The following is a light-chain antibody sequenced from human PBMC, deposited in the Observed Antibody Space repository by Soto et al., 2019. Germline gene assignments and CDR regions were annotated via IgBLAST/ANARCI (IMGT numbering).Light chain of an antibody. CDR1: QTIDIY. CDR2: GAS. Sequence: DIPMTQSPSSLSASVGDTVTITCRASQTIDIYLNWYQQKPGTAPKVLISGASNLQRGVPSRFSGSGSGTDFTLTINSMQPEDFASYFCQQTVNSTPWTFGQGTKVDVK. V-gene: IGKV1-39*01. CDR3: QQTVNSTPWT. J-gene: IGKJ1*01.